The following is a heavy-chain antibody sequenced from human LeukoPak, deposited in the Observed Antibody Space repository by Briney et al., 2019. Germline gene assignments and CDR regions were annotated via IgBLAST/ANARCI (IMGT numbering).Heavy chain of an antibody. J-gene: IGHJ4*02. V-gene: IGHV1-69*04. CDR2: IIPLPGTA. D-gene: IGHD3-22*01. Sequence: ASVKVSCKVSGGTFSSYAISWVQQAPGQGLEWMGSIIPLPGTANYAQKFQGRVTITADKSTSTAYMEVSSLRSEDTAVYYCARVRQSRTYYFDSSGPPREDYFDYWGQGTLVTVSS. CDR3: ARVRQSRTYYFDSSGPPREDYFDY. CDR1: GGTFSSYA.